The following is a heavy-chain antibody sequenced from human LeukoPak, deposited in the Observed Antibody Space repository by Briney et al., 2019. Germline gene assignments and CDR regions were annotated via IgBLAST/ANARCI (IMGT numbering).Heavy chain of an antibody. Sequence: PGRSLRLSCAASGXTFSSYDMHWVRQAPGKGLEWVAVISFDRSNKYCADSVKGRFTISRDDSKNTLYLQMNSLRAEDTAVYYCARDIESGYFDYWGQGTLVTVSS. V-gene: IGHV3-33*01. CDR2: ISFDRSNK. D-gene: IGHD3-16*02. J-gene: IGHJ4*02. CDR1: GXTFSSYD. CDR3: ARDIESGYFDY.